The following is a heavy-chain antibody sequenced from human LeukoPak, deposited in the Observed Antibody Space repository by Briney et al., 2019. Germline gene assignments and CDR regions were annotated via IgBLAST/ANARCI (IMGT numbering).Heavy chain of an antibody. Sequence: SETLSLICSVSGGSISSYYWSWIRQPAGKGLEWIGRIYSSGSSSYNPSLKSRVTMSVDTSKNQFSLNLTSVTAADTAVYYCARDRTYGGNSGFDYWGQGTLVTVSS. CDR1: GGSISSYY. CDR2: IYSSGSS. V-gene: IGHV4-4*07. D-gene: IGHD4-23*01. J-gene: IGHJ4*02. CDR3: ARDRTYGGNSGFDY.